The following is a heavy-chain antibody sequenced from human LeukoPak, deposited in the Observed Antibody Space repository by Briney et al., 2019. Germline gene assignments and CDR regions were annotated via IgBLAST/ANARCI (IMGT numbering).Heavy chain of an antibody. Sequence: GGSLRLSCAASGFTFSSYWMSWVRQAPGKGLEWVANIKLDGSEKYYVDSVKGRFTISRGNAKNSLYLQMSSLRAEDTAVYYCAREWLMVRGVRDCWGQGTLVTVSS. CDR2: IKLDGSEK. J-gene: IGHJ4*02. D-gene: IGHD3-10*01. CDR1: GFTFSSYW. CDR3: AREWLMVRGVRDC. V-gene: IGHV3-7*03.